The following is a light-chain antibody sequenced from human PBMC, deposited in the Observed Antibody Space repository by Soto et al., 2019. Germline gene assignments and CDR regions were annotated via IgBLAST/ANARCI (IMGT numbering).Light chain of an antibody. CDR2: DAS. Sequence: DIQVTQSPSALSASVGDRATITCRASQSISSWLAWYQQKPGKAPKLLIYDASTLQSGVPSRFSGSGSGTDFTLTISSLQPEDFATYFCQHGYSTPLTFGGGTKVDI. V-gene: IGKV1-39*01. J-gene: IGKJ4*01. CDR1: QSISSW. CDR3: QHGYSTPLT.